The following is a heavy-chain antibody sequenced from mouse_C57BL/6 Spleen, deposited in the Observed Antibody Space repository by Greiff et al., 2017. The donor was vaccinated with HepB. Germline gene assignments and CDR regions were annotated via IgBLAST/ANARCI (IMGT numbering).Heavy chain of an antibody. CDR3: ASIYYYGSSYGRGAMDY. D-gene: IGHD1-1*01. CDR1: GFSLTSYG. V-gene: IGHV2-2*01. J-gene: IGHJ4*01. Sequence: VQLQQSGPGLVQPSQSLSITCTVSGFSLTSYGVHWVRQSPGKGLGWLGVIWSGGSTDYNAAFISRLSISKDNSKSQVFFKMNSLQADDTAIYYCASIYYYGSSYGRGAMDYWGQGTSVTVSS. CDR2: IWSGGST.